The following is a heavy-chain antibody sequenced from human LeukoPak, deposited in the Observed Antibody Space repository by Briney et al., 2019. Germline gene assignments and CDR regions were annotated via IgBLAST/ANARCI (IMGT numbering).Heavy chain of an antibody. CDR1: GGSFSDYY. J-gene: IGHJ6*03. Sequence: SETLSLTCTVYGGSFSDYYWSWIRQPPGKGLEWIGEINHHGSTNYSPSLKSRLTISVATSKNQFSLNLSSVTAADTAVYYCARGDQRFGSGTVNFYYFYMDVWGKGTTVTVSS. CDR2: INHHGST. CDR3: ARGDQRFGSGTVNFYYFYMDV. V-gene: IGHV4-34*01. D-gene: IGHD3-10*01.